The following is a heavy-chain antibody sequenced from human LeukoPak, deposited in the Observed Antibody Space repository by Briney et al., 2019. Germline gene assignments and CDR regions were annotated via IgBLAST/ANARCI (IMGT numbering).Heavy chain of an antibody. CDR1: GGTFSSYA. V-gene: IGHV1-69*06. CDR3: ARAVGQQLVLVY. Sequence: GSSVKVSCKASGGTFSSYAISWVRQAPRQGLEWMGGIIPIFGTANYAQKFQGRVTITADKSTSTAYTELSSLRSEDTAVYYCARAVGQQLVLVYWGQGTLVTVSS. D-gene: IGHD6-13*01. J-gene: IGHJ4*02. CDR2: IIPIFGTA.